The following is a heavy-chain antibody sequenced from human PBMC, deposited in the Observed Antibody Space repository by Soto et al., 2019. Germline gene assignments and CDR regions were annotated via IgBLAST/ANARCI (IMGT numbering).Heavy chain of an antibody. D-gene: IGHD3-22*01. CDR3: ARGLYYYDSSGGFDWFDP. CDR1: GGTFSSYA. J-gene: IGHJ5*02. V-gene: IGHV1-69*01. Sequence: QVQLVQSGAEVKKPGSSVKVSCKASGGTFSSYAISWVRQAPGQELEWMRGIIPIFGTANYAQKFQGRVTITADESTSTAYMELSSLRSEDTAVYYCARGLYYYDSSGGFDWFDPWGQGTLVTVSS. CDR2: IIPIFGTA.